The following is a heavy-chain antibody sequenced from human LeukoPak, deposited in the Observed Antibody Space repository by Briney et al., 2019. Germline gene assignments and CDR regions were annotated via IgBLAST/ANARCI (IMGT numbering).Heavy chain of an antibody. V-gene: IGHV3-53*01. J-gene: IGHJ4*02. CDR1: GFTVSSNY. CDR2: IYSGGST. CDR3: ARDLLRGPNGGY. Sequence: PGGSLRLSCAASGFTVSSNYMSWVRQAPGKGLEWVSLIYSGGSTYYADSVKGRFTISRDNSRNTLYLQMNSLGAEDTAVYYCARDLLRGPNGGYWGQGTLVTVSS. D-gene: IGHD2-8*01.